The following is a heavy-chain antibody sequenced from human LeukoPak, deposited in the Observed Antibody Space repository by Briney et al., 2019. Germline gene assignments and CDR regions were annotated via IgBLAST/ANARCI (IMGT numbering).Heavy chain of an antibody. V-gene: IGHV3-23*01. CDR1: GFSIHSYA. Sequence: GGSLRLSCEASGFSIHSYAMNWVRQAPGKGLEWVSTITDSGDTKYADSVKGRFTISRDRSENTLYLQMNSLRAEDTALYYCARGQPPSYYDMDVWGQGTTVTVSS. J-gene: IGHJ6*02. CDR3: ARGQPPSYYDMDV. CDR2: ITDSGDT. D-gene: IGHD6-13*01.